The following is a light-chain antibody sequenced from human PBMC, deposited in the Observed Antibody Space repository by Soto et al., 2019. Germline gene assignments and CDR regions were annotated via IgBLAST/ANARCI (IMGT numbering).Light chain of an antibody. CDR2: DAS. Sequence: DIQMTQSPSTLSTSIGDRVTITCRASQSISDSLAWYQQKPGKAPFLLISDASNLERGAPSRFSGSGSGTEFTLTISSMQPDDFATYYCQQYSGYSRTFGQGTKVDIK. J-gene: IGKJ1*01. CDR1: QSISDS. V-gene: IGKV1-5*01. CDR3: QQYSGYSRT.